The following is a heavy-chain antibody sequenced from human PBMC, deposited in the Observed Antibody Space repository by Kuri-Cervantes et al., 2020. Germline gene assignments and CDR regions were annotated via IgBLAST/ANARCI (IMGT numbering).Heavy chain of an antibody. V-gene: IGHV3-30-3*01. CDR2: ISYDGSNN. Sequence: GGSLRLSCAASGFTFSSYAMHWVRQAPGKGLEWVAVISYDGSNNYYADSVKGRFTISRDNSKNTLYLQMNSLRAEDTAVYYCARDWGVRGVITLDYWGQGTLVTVSS. D-gene: IGHD3-10*01. J-gene: IGHJ4*02. CDR1: GFTFSSYA. CDR3: ARDWGVRGVITLDY.